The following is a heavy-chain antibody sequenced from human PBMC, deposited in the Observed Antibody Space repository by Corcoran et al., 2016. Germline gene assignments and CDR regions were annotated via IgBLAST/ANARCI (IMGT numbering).Heavy chain of an antibody. CDR3: ARVGRSMVRGRVRWFYP. Sequence: QVQLVQSGAEVKKPGASVKVSCKASGYTFTSDGISWVRQAPGQGLEWMGWISAYNGNTNYAQKLQGRVTITTDTSTSTAYMELRSLRSDDTDVYYCARVGRSMVRGRVRWFYPWGQGTLVTVSS. J-gene: IGHJ5*02. V-gene: IGHV1-18*01. CDR2: ISAYNGNT. D-gene: IGHD3-10*01. CDR1: GYTFTSDG.